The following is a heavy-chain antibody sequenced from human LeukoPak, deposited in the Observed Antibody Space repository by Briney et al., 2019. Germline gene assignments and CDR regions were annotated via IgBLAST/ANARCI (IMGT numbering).Heavy chain of an antibody. J-gene: IGHJ4*02. V-gene: IGHV3-48*04. D-gene: IGHD3-22*01. CDR1: GFTFSSYS. CDR2: ITSSSSSM. CDR3: AREENYYYDSSGYARYFDY. Sequence: QAGGSLRLSCAASGFTFSSYSMNWDRQAPGKGLEWISYITSSSSSMYYADSVKGRFTISRDNAKNSLYLQMNSLRAEDTAVYYCAREENYYYDSSGYARYFDYWGQGTLVTVSS.